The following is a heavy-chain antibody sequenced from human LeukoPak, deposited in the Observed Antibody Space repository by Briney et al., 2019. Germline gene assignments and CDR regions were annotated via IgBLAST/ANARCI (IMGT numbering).Heavy chain of an antibody. Sequence: SETLSLTCTVSGGSISSYYWSWIRQPPGKGLEWIGYIYYSGSTNYNPSLKSRVTISVDTSKNQFSLKLSSVTAADTAVYYCARDCGGDCYKGGFDYWGQGTLVTASS. CDR2: IYYSGST. V-gene: IGHV4-59*01. J-gene: IGHJ4*02. CDR1: GGSISSYY. D-gene: IGHD2-21*02. CDR3: ARDCGGDCYKGGFDY.